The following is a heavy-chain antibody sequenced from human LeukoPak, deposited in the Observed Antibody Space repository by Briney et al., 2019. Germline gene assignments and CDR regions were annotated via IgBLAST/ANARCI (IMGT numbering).Heavy chain of an antibody. CDR3: AREGGSLRLSPFDY. V-gene: IGHV4-34*01. Sequence: PSETLSLTCAVYGGSFSAYHWSWIRQPPGKGLEWIGEINHSGSTNYNPSLKSRVTISVDTSKNQFSLKLSSVTAADTAVYYCAREGGSLRLSPFDYWGQGTLVTVSS. CDR2: INHSGST. D-gene: IGHD3-16*02. J-gene: IGHJ4*02. CDR1: GGSFSAYH.